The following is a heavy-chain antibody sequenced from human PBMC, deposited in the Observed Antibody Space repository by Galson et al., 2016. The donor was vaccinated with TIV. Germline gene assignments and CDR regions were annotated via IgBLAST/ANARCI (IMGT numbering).Heavy chain of an antibody. J-gene: IGHJ2*01. CDR3: ARHANYFDSSGFPPYWHFDL. V-gene: IGHV4-4*07. Sequence: ETLSLTCTVSGASISSYYWSWFRQPAGKGLEWIGRIDTAGGTNYNPSLKSRVTVSVDTSKNQFSLRLRSVTAADTAVYYCARHANYFDSSGFPPYWHFDLWGRGTLVTVSS. CDR2: IDTAGGT. D-gene: IGHD3-22*01. CDR1: GASISSYY.